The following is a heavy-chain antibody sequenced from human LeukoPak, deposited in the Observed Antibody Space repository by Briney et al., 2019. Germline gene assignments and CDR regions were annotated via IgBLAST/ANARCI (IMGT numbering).Heavy chain of an antibody. Sequence: ASVKVSCKASGYTFTDYYMHWVRQAPGQGLEWMGWINPNSGGTNYAQKFQGRVTMTRDTSINTAYMELTRLRSDDTAVYYCAREGGYDILTGYQDYWGQGTLVTVSS. CDR2: INPNSGGT. V-gene: IGHV1-2*02. CDR1: GYTFTDYY. CDR3: AREGGYDILTGYQDY. J-gene: IGHJ4*02. D-gene: IGHD3-9*01.